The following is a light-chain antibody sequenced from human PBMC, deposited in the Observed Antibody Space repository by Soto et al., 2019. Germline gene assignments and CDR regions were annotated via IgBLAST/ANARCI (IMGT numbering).Light chain of an antibody. J-gene: IGLJ2*01. V-gene: IGLV2-23*01. Sequence: QSALTQPASVSGSPGQSITISCTGTSSDVGSYNLVSWYQQHPGKAPKLMIYEGSKRPSGVSNRFSGSKSGNTASLTISGLQAVDEADYYCCSYAGSVLFGGGPTLTVL. CDR2: EGS. CDR1: SSDVGSYNL. CDR3: CSYAGSVL.